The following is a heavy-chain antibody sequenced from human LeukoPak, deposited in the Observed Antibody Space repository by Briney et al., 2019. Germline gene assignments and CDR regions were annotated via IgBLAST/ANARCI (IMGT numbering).Heavy chain of an antibody. V-gene: IGHV4-34*01. Sequence: SETLTLTCAVYGGSFTSYYWSWIRQPPGKGLEWIGEISHTGHTNYNPSLKSRVTMSVETSKNQLSLILTSVTAADTAVYYCARGPYSNDAGYWGQGTPVTVSS. CDR2: ISHTGHT. J-gene: IGHJ4*02. CDR3: ARGPYSNDAGY. CDR1: GGSFTSYY. D-gene: IGHD6-13*01.